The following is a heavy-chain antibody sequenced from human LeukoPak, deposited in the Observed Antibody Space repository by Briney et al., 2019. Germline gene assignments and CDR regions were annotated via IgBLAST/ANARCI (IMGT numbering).Heavy chain of an antibody. D-gene: IGHD6-13*01. CDR1: GFTVSSNY. V-gene: IGHV3-53*01. Sequence: GGSLRLSCAASGFTVSSNYMSWVRQAPGKGLEWVSVIYSGGSTYYADSVKSRFTISRDNSKNTLYLQMNSLRAEDTAVYYCARGGSSWPFDYWGQGTLVTVSS. CDR3: ARGGSSWPFDY. J-gene: IGHJ4*02. CDR2: IYSGGST.